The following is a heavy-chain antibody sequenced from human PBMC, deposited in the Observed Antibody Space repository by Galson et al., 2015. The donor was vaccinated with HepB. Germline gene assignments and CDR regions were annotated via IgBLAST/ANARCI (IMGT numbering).Heavy chain of an antibody. J-gene: IGHJ5*02. V-gene: IGHV1-8*01. CDR1: GYTFTSYD. D-gene: IGHD3-10*01. Sequence: SVKVSCKASGYTFTSYDINWVRQATGQGLEWMGWMNPNSGNTGYAQKFQGRVTMTRNTSITTAYMELGSLRSEDTAVYYCARGPSRLYGSGSSWFDPWGQGTQVTVSS. CDR2: MNPNSGNT. CDR3: ARGPSRLYGSGSSWFDP.